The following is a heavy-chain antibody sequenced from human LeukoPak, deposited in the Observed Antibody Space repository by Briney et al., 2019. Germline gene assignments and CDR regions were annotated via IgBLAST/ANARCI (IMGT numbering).Heavy chain of an antibody. V-gene: IGHV1-2*06. CDR3: AREHYYDSSGYLLGWFDP. J-gene: IGHJ5*02. CDR1: GYTFTGYY. CDR2: INPNSGGT. Sequence: RASVTVSFTASGYTFTGYYMHWVRQAPGQGLEWMGRINPNSGGTNYAQKFQGRVTMTRDTSISTAYMELSRLRSDDTAVYYCAREHYYDSSGYLLGWFDPWGQGTLVTVSS. D-gene: IGHD3-22*01.